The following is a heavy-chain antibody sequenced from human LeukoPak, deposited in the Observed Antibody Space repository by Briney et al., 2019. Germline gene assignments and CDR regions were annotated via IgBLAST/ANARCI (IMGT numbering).Heavy chain of an antibody. J-gene: IGHJ4*02. CDR1: GGSISSYY. D-gene: IGHD6-19*01. Sequence: SETLSLTCTVSGGSISSYYWSWIRQPAGKGLEWIGRIYTSGSTNYNPSLKSRVTMSVDTSKNQFSLKLISVTAADTAVYFCARRWLLARTFDYWGQGTLVTISS. CDR2: IYTSGST. V-gene: IGHV4-4*07. CDR3: ARRWLLARTFDY.